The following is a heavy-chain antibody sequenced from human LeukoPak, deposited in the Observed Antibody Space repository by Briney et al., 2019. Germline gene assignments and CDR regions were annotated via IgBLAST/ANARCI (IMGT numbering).Heavy chain of an antibody. D-gene: IGHD3-9*01. J-gene: IGHJ4*02. Sequence: GESLKISCKGSGYSFTSYWIGWVRQMPGKGLEWMGIIYPGDSDTRYSPSLQGQVTISADKSSSTAYLQWSSLKASDTAVYYCARASGLVLRYFDWLYDYWGQGTLVTVSS. CDR1: GYSFTSYW. V-gene: IGHV5-51*01. CDR2: IYPGDSDT. CDR3: ARASGLVLRYFDWLYDY.